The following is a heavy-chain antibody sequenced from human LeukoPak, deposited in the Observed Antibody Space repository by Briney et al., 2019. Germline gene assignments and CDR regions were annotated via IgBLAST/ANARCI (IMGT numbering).Heavy chain of an antibody. CDR2: IYSGGTT. D-gene: IGHD2-2*02. Sequence: GGSLRLSCAASGFTVSSNYMNWVRQAPGKGLEWVSIIYSGGTTYYADSVKGRFTISRDNSKNTLYLRMISLRAEDTAVYYCAKDSCSSTSCYRGVDYWGQGTLVTVSS. V-gene: IGHV3-53*01. CDR3: AKDSCSSTSCYRGVDY. CDR1: GFTVSSNY. J-gene: IGHJ4*02.